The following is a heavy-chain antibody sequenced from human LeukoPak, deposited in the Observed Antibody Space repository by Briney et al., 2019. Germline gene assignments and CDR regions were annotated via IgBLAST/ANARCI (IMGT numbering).Heavy chain of an antibody. D-gene: IGHD3-22*01. CDR2: IYHSGST. CDR3: ARFTYYYDSSGYLGRDY. CDR1: GGSISSGGYY. Sequence: SETLSLTCTVSGGSISSGGYYWSWIRQPPGKGLEWIGYIYHSGSTYYNPSLKSRVTISVDRSKNQFSLKLSSVTAADTAVYYCARFTYYYDSSGYLGRDYWGQGTLVTVSS. V-gene: IGHV4-30-2*01. J-gene: IGHJ4*02.